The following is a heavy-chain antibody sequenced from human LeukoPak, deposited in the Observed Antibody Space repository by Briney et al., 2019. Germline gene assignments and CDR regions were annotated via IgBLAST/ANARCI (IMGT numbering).Heavy chain of an antibody. J-gene: IGHJ3*02. V-gene: IGHV5-51*01. CDR3: ARRGYRSGANAFDI. Sequence: RGESLKISFKGSGYSFSTYWIGWVRQMPGKGLEWMGIIYPCDTDTRYSPSFQGQVTISADKSISTAYLQWSSLKASDTAMYYCARRGYRSGANAFDIWGQGTMVTVSS. D-gene: IGHD6-19*01. CDR2: IYPCDTDT. CDR1: GYSFSTYW.